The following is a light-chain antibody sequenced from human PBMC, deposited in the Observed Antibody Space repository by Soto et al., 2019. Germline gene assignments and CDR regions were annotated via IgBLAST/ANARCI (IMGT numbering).Light chain of an antibody. J-gene: IGKJ4*01. V-gene: IGKV3-20*01. Sequence: THSTDTLSSPPENKRTVSCRTSQNVRSSFLAWYQQTPGQAPRLLIYDASIRATDIPDRFTGSGSGTDLTLTFSRLEAEVLAVYYCQEYGSSSIFDEGTKVEIK. CDR3: QEYGSSSI. CDR2: DAS. CDR1: QNVRSSF.